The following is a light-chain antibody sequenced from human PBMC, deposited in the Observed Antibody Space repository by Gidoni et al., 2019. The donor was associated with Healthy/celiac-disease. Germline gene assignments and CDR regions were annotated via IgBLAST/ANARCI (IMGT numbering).Light chain of an antibody. CDR2: DAS. CDR3: QRRSNWPLT. V-gene: IGKV3-11*01. Sequence: EIVLTQSPATLSLSPGERATLSCRASQRVTCYLAWYQQKPGQAPRLLIYDASNRATGIPARFSGSGSGTDFTLTISSLEPEDFAVYYCQRRSNWPLTFDQGTKLEIK. CDR1: QRVTCY. J-gene: IGKJ2*01.